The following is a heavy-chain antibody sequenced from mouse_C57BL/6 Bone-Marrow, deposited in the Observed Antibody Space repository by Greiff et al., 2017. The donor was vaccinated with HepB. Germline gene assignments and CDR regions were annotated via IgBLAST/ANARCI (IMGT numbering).Heavy chain of an antibody. CDR2: INPSTGGT. Sequence: VQLKESGPELVKPGASVKISCKASGYSFTGYYMNWVKQSPEKSLEWIGEINPSTGGTTYNQKFKAKATLTVDKSSSTAYMQLKSLTSEDSAVYYCARWDDYDRGYWYFDVWGTGTTVTVSS. V-gene: IGHV1-42*01. CDR3: ARWDDYDRGYWYFDV. J-gene: IGHJ1*03. CDR1: GYSFTGYY. D-gene: IGHD2-4*01.